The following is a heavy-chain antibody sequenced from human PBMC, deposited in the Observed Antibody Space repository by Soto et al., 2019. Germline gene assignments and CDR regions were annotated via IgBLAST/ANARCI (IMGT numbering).Heavy chain of an antibody. V-gene: IGHV1-2*04. CDR1: GYTFTGYY. CDR2: INPNSGGT. Sequence: ASVKVSCKASGYTFTGYYMHWVRQAPGQGLEWMGWINPNSGGTNYAQKFQGWVTMTRDTSISTAYMELSRLRSDDTAVYYCARDRGGPEEDAYDIWGQGTMVTVSS. CDR3: ARDRGGPEEDAYDI. J-gene: IGHJ3*02.